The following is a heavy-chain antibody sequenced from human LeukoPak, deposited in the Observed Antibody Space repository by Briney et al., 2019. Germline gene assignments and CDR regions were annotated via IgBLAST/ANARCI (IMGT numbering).Heavy chain of an antibody. V-gene: IGHV1-2*02. J-gene: IGHJ3*02. CDR2: INPNSGGT. D-gene: IGHD5-18*01. CDR1: GYTFTGYY. Sequence: ASVKVSCKASGYTFTGYYMHWVRQAPGQGLEWMGWINPNSGGTNSAQKFQGRVTMTRDTSISTAYMELSRLRSDDTAVYYCARECDSYGCDAFDIWGQGTMVTVSS. CDR3: ARECDSYGCDAFDI.